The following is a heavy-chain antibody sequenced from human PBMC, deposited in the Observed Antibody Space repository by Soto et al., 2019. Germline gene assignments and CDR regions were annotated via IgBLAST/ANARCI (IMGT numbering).Heavy chain of an antibody. D-gene: IGHD2-15*01. CDR3: AGTRGYCSGGSCYGIDY. J-gene: IGHJ4*02. CDR1: SGSIISYY. Sequence: PSETLSLTCTVSSGSIISYYWSWIRQPPGKGLEWIGYIYYSGSTNYNPSLKSRVTISVDTSKSQFSLKLSSVTAADTAVYYCAGTRGYCSGGSCYGIDYWGQG. V-gene: IGHV4-59*01. CDR2: IYYSGST.